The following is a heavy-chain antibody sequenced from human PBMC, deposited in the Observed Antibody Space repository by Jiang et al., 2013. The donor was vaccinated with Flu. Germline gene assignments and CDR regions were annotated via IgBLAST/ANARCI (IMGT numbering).Heavy chain of an antibody. CDR2: INHSGST. CDR3: AREGLDTAMVAYY. D-gene: IGHD5-18*01. Sequence: LLKPSETLSLTCAVYGGSFSGYYWSWIRQPPGKGLEWIGEINHSGSTNYNPSLKSRVTISVDTSKNQFSLKLSSVTAADTAVYYCAREGLDTAMVAYYWGQGTLVTVSS. V-gene: IGHV4-34*01. J-gene: IGHJ4*02. CDR1: GGSFSGYY.